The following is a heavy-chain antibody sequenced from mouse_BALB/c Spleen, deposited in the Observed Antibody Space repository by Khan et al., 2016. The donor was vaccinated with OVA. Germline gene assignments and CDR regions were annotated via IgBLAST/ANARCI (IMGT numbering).Heavy chain of an antibody. V-gene: IGHV1-4*01. Sequence: QVQLQQPGAELARPGASVKMSCKASGYTFTSYTIHWIKLRPGQGLEWIGYINPSNGYTNYNQKFKDKATFTTDKSSTTAYMELSSLTSDDSALYNCVRDGAYHRNDGWFAYWGQGTLVTVSA. J-gene: IGHJ3*01. CDR1: GYTFTSYT. CDR3: VRDGAYHRNDGWFAY. CDR2: INPSNGYT. D-gene: IGHD2-14*01.